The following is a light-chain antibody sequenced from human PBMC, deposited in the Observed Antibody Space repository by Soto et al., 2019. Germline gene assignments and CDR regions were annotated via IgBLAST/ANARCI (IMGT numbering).Light chain of an antibody. CDR1: RSNIGAGYA. J-gene: IGLJ2*01. CDR2: DNT. CDR3: QSYDTSLSATV. V-gene: IGLV1-40*01. Sequence: QSVLTQPPSVSGAPGQRVTISCTGSRSNIGAGYAVHWYQQLPGTAPKLLTYDNTNRPSGVPDRFSASESGTSASLAITGLQSEYEADYYWQSYDTSLSATVFGGGTKLTVL.